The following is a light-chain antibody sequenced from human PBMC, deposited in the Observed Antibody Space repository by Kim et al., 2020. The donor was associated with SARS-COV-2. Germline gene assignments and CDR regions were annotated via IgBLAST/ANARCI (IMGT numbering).Light chain of an antibody. V-gene: IGLV3-21*04. CDR2: YDS. CDR3: QVWDSSSDHWV. CDR1: NIGSKS. J-gene: IGLJ3*02. Sequence: APGKTARITCGGNNIGSKSVVWYQQKPGQAPVLVIYYDSDRPSGIPERFSGSNSGNTATLTISRVEAGDEADYYCQVWDSSSDHWVFGGGTKLTVL.